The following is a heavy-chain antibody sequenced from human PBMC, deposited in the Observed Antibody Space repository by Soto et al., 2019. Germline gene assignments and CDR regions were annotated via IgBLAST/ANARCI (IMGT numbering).Heavy chain of an antibody. V-gene: IGHV4-39*01. D-gene: IGHD4-17*01. CDR3: ARQSTVNDAFDI. J-gene: IGHJ3*02. CDR2: IEYSGST. Sequence: SETLSLTCTVSGDPISSSSYYWGWIRQPPGKGLEWIGNIEYSGSTYYNPSLKSRVTISVDTSKNQFYLKLSSVTAADTAVYYCARQSTVNDAFDIWGQGTMVTVSS. CDR1: GDPISSSSYY.